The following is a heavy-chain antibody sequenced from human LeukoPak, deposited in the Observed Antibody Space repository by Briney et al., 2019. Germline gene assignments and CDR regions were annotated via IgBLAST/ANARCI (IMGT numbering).Heavy chain of an antibody. CDR3: ARHSDYIRFAMDV. J-gene: IGHJ6*02. CDR1: GGSFSGYY. D-gene: IGHD3-10*01. V-gene: IGHV4-34*01. Sequence: SETLSLTCAVYGGSFSGYYWSWIRQPPGKGLEWIGEINHSGSTNYNPSLKSRVTISVDTSKNQFSLKLSSVTAADTAVYYCARHSDYIRFAMDVWGQGTTVTVSS. CDR2: INHSGST.